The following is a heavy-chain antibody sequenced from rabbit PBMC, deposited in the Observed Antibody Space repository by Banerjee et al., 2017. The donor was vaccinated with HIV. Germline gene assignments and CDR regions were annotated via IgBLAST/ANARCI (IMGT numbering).Heavy chain of an antibody. CDR2: IDTGSSGST. Sequence: QEQLEESGGDLVKPEGSLTLTCTASGFSFSNKYVMCWVRQAPGKGLEWIACIDTGSSGSTAYASWAKGRFTISKTSSTTVTLQMTSLTAADTATYFCAGDSWTGYFNLWGQGTLVTVS. CDR3: AGDSWTGYFNL. D-gene: IGHD4-2*01. CDR1: GFSFSNKYV. J-gene: IGHJ4*01. V-gene: IGHV1S45*01.